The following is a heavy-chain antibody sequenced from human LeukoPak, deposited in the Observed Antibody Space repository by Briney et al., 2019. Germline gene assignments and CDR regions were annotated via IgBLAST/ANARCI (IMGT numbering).Heavy chain of an antibody. Sequence: GGSLRLSCAASGFTFSSYSMIWARQAPGKGLEWVSSISSSSSYIYYADSVKGRFTISRDNAKNSLYLQMNSLRAEDTAVYYCARDEIYYDSSGYFYYWGQGTLVTVSS. CDR2: ISSSSSYI. CDR1: GFTFSSYS. J-gene: IGHJ4*02. V-gene: IGHV3-21*01. D-gene: IGHD3-22*01. CDR3: ARDEIYYDSSGYFYY.